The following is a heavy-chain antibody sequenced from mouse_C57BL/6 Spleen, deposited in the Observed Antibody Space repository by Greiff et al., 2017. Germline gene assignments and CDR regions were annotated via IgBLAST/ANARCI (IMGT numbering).Heavy chain of an antibody. CDR3: AREGGIYDGYYIDY. CDR2: ISPYNGAT. Sequence: VQLQQSGPVLVKPAASVTMSCTASGYTFTDYYMNWVKQSHGKSLEWIGVISPYNGATSYTQKFKGKATWTVDKSSSTAYMELYSLTSEDSAVYDRAREGGIYDGYYIDYWGQGTTLTVSS. D-gene: IGHD2-3*01. J-gene: IGHJ2*01. V-gene: IGHV1-19*01. CDR1: GYTFTDYY.